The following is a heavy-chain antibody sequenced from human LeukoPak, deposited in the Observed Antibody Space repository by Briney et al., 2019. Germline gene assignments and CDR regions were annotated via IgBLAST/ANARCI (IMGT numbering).Heavy chain of an antibody. J-gene: IGHJ3*02. D-gene: IGHD3-22*01. CDR3: ARDRGIEDSSGTHGAFDI. Sequence: SVKVSCKASGGTFSSYAISWVRQAPGQGLEWMGGIIPIFGTANYAQKFQGRVTITADESTSTAYMELSSLRSEDTAAYYCARDRGIEDSSGTHGAFDIWGQGTMVTVSS. CDR1: GGTFSSYA. CDR2: IIPIFGTA. V-gene: IGHV1-69*13.